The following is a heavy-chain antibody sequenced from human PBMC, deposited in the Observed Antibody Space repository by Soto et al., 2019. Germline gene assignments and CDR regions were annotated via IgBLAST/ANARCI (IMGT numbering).Heavy chain of an antibody. CDR1: GVNFSNHW. D-gene: IGHD5-12*01. CDR3: ASAVANTRNGLNI. V-gene: IGHV3-74*01. CDR2: ISNDGGVA. Sequence: GGSLRLCWAVSGVNFSNHWIHWVRQAPGKGLVWVSRISNDGGVATYADSVKGRFTSSRDNAKNTLSLEMNSLRAEDTAVYYCASAVANTRNGLNIWGQGPMVTVSS. J-gene: IGHJ3*02.